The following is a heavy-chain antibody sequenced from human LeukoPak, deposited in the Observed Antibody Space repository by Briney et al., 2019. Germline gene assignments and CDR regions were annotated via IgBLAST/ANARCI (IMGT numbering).Heavy chain of an antibody. J-gene: IGHJ4*02. D-gene: IGHD3-22*01. CDR2: IYHSGST. CDR1: GGSFSGYY. V-gene: IGHV4-34*01. Sequence: SETLSLTCAVYGGSFSGYYWSWIRQPPGKGLEWIGYIYHSGSTYYNPSLKSRVTISVDRSKNQFSLKLSSVTAADTAVYYCARGGSPYDSSGYTFDYWGQGTLVTVSS. CDR3: ARGGSPYDSSGYTFDY.